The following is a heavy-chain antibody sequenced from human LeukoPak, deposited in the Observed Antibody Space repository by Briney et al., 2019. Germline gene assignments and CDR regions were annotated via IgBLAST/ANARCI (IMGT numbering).Heavy chain of an antibody. CDR2: IYSGGST. V-gene: IGHV3-53*01. J-gene: IGHJ4*02. CDR3: AKAPYSGSQYDY. Sequence: GGSLRLSCAASGFTVSSNYMSWVRQAPGKGLEWVSVIYSGGSTYYADSVKGRFTISRDNSKNTLYLQMNSLRAEDTAVYYCAKAPYSGSQYDYWGQGTLVTVSS. D-gene: IGHD1-26*01. CDR1: GFTVSSNY.